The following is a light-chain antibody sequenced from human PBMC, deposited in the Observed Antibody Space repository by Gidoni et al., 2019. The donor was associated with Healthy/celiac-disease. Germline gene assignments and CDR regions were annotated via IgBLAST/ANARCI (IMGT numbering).Light chain of an antibody. V-gene: IGLV1-44*01. Sequence: QSVLTQPPSASGTPGQSVTISCSGSSYNIGSNTVNWYHQLPGTAPKLRIYSNNQRPSGVPDRFSGSKSGTSASLAISGLQSEDEADYYCAAWDDRLNGWVCGGGTKLTVL. CDR1: SYNIGSNT. CDR2: SNN. J-gene: IGLJ3*02. CDR3: AAWDDRLNGWV.